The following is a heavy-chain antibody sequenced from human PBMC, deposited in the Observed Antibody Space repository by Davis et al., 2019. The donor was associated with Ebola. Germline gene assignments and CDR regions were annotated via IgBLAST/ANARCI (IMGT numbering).Heavy chain of an antibody. CDR2: ISFDGINK. D-gene: IGHD6-13*01. Sequence: GESLKISCAVSGFTFTSYAMHWVRQAPGKGLEWVAVISFDGINKFYGDSVKDRFTISRDNSKNTLYLQMNSLRAEDTAVYYCVSPIAAAGGFDYWGQGTLVTVSS. CDR1: GFTFTSYA. V-gene: IGHV3-30-3*01. J-gene: IGHJ4*02. CDR3: VSPIAAAGGFDY.